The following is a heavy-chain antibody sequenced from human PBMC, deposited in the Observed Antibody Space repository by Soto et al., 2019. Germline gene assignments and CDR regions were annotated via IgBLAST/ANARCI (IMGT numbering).Heavy chain of an antibody. D-gene: IGHD3-22*01. CDR3: ARGRGRYYDSSGRDY. V-gene: IGHV4-34*01. CDR2: INHSGST. Sequence: SETLSLTCAVYGGSFSGYYWSWIRQPPGKGLEWIGEINHSGSTNYNPSLKSRVTISVDTSKNQFSLKLSSVTAADTAVYYCARGRGRYYDSSGRDYWGQGTLVTVSS. J-gene: IGHJ4*02. CDR1: GGSFSGYY.